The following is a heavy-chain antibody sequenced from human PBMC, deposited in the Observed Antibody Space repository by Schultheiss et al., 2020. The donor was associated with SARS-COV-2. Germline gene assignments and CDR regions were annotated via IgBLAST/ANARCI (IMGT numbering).Heavy chain of an antibody. J-gene: IGHJ4*02. CDR2: ISGSGRDT. V-gene: IGHV3-23*01. D-gene: IGHD5-12*01. CDR1: GFTFSSYS. CDR3: ANRNSGYADY. Sequence: GGSLRLSCAASGFTFSSYSMNWVRQAPGKGLEWVSAISGSGRDTYYADSVKGRFTISRDNSKNTLYLQMNRLRAEDTAVYYCANRNSGYADYWGQGTLVTVSS.